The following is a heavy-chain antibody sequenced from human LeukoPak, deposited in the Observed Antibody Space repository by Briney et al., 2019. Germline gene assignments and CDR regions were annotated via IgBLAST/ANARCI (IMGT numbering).Heavy chain of an antibody. CDR3: ATTVSAGTYRYFQH. CDR2: INAGIGNT. D-gene: IGHD6-13*01. Sequence: ASVKVSCKASGYIFTTYAMRWVRQAPGQSLEWMGWINAGIGNTKYLQKFQGRVTITRDTSANIAYMELSSLRSEDTAVYYCATTVSAGTYRYFQHWGQGTLVTVSS. J-gene: IGHJ1*01. V-gene: IGHV1-3*01. CDR1: GYIFTTYA.